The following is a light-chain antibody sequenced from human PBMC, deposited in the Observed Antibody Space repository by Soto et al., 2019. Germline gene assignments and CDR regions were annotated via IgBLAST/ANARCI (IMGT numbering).Light chain of an antibody. Sequence: DIQMTQSPSTLSASVGDRVTITCRASQSISSWLAWYQQKPGKAPKLLIYDASSLESGAPSRFSGSGSGTEFTLTISSLQPDDFATYYCQQYNSYPITFGQGTRREIK. J-gene: IGKJ5*01. V-gene: IGKV1-5*01. CDR3: QQYNSYPIT. CDR1: QSISSW. CDR2: DAS.